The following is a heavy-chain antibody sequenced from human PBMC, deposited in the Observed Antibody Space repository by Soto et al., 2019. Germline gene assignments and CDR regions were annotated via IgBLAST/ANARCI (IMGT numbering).Heavy chain of an antibody. CDR2: TYYRSQWYN. J-gene: IGHJ6*02. CDR3: ARVYFLGMRTYNGMDV. Sequence: QVQLQQSGPGLVKPSQTLSLTCAISGDSVSSNSAAWNWIRQSPSRGLEWLGRTYYRSQWYNDYAVSVNRRITINPDTSKNQFSLQLNSVTPEDTAVYYCARVYFLGMRTYNGMDVWGQGTTVTVSS. V-gene: IGHV6-1*01. CDR1: GDSVSSNSAA. D-gene: IGHD7-27*01.